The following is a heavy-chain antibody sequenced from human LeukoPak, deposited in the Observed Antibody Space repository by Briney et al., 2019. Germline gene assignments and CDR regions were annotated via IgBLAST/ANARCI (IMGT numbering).Heavy chain of an antibody. D-gene: IGHD3-10*01. CDR3: ARLLLFRAGDFDY. Sequence: PSETLSLTCTVSGGSISSSSYYWGWIRQPPGKGLEWIGSIYYSGSTYYNPSLKSRVTISVDTSKNQFSLKLSSVTAADTAVYYCARLLLFRAGDFDYWGQGTLVTVSS. CDR1: GGSISSSSYY. J-gene: IGHJ4*02. CDR2: IYYSGST. V-gene: IGHV4-39*01.